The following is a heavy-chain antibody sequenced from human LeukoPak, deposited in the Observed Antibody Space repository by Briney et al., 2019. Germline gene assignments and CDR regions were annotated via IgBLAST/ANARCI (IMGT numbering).Heavy chain of an antibody. CDR3: AKDEEYYYDSSGYGYAFDI. V-gene: IGHV3-30*18. CDR1: GFTFSSYG. D-gene: IGHD3-22*01. J-gene: IGHJ3*02. CDR2: ISYDGSNK. Sequence: GGSLRFSCAASGFTFSSYGMHWVRQAPGKGLEWVAVISYDGSNKYYADSVKGRFTISRDNSKNTLYLQMNSLRAEDTAVYYCAKDEEYYYDSSGYGYAFDIWGQGTMVTVSS.